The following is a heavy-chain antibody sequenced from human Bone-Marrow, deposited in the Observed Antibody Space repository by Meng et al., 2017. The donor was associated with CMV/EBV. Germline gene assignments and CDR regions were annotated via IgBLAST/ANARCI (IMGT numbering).Heavy chain of an antibody. Sequence: GESLKISCAASGFTFSGSAMHWVRQASGKGLEWVGRIRSKANSYATAYAASVKGRFTISRDDSKNTAYLQMNSLKTEDTAVYYCTSLYCRSTSCYKNRYYGMDVWGQGTTVTVSS. CDR1: GFTFSGSA. CDR2: IRSKANSYAT. J-gene: IGHJ6*02. V-gene: IGHV3-73*01. D-gene: IGHD2-2*02. CDR3: TSLYCRSTSCYKNRYYGMDV.